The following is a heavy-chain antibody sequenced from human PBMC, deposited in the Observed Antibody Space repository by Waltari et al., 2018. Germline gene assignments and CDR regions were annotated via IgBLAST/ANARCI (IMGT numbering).Heavy chain of an antibody. Sequence: APGQGLEWMGRIIPILGIANYAQKFQGRVTITADESTSTAYMELSSLRSEDTAVYYCAREGGVGAPYFQHWGQGTLVTVSS. CDR2: IIPILGIA. J-gene: IGHJ1*01. D-gene: IGHD1-26*01. CDR3: AREGGVGAPYFQH. V-gene: IGHV1-69*04.